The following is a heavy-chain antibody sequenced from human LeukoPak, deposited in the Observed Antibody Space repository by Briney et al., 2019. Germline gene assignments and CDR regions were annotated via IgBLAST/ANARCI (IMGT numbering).Heavy chain of an antibody. J-gene: IGHJ4*02. CDR1: GFTLRYYW. CDR2: INQEGSEK. D-gene: IGHD2-21*01. CDR3: ARWVSQYYSDY. V-gene: IGHV3-7*01. Sequence: AGSLRLSCEASGFTLRYYWMSWVRQAPRKGLEWVANINQEGSEKYFVDSVKGRFTISRDNAQNSVFLQMDSLRVDDAAVYYCARWVSQYYSDYWGQGTHVTVSS.